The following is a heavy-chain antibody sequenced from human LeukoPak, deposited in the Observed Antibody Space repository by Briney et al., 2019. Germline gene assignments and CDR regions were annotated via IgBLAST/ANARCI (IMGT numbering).Heavy chain of an antibody. CDR1: GFTVTSCS. V-gene: IGHV3-48*01. CDR3: ARETAYYYGMDV. CDR2: ISRSTSSI. J-gene: IGHJ6*02. Sequence: GGSLRLSCVASGFTVTSCSMNWVRQAPGKGLEWVSYISRSTSSIYYADSVKGRFTISRDNAKNSLYLQMNSLRADDTAVYYCARETAYYYGMDVWGQGTTVTVSS. D-gene: IGHD5-18*01.